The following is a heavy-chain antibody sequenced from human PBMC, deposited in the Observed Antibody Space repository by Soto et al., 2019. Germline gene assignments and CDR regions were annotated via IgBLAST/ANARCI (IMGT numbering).Heavy chain of an antibody. CDR3: AKDYLQRTAARVFCFDY. CDR2: ISGSGGTT. Sequence: GGSLRLSCAASGFTFSSYAMSWVRQAPGKGLEWVSGISGSGGTTDYADSVKGRFTISRDNAKNTLSLQMNSLRVEDTAVYFCAKDYLQRTAARVFCFDYWGQGSQVTVSS. V-gene: IGHV3-23*01. CDR1: GFTFSSYA. J-gene: IGHJ4*02. D-gene: IGHD6-6*01.